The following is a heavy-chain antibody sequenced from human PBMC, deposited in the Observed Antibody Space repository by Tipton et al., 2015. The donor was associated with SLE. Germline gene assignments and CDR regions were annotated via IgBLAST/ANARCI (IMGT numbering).Heavy chain of an antibody. D-gene: IGHD6-13*01. CDR1: GGSFSSYY. V-gene: IGHV4-59*08. J-gene: IGHJ5*02. Sequence: TLSLTCAVYGGSFSSYYWSWSRQPPGKGLEWIGYIYYSGSTNYNPSLKSRVTISVDTSKNQFSLKLSSVTAADTAVYYCARFSLAAAGTWFDPWGQGTLVTVSS. CDR3: ARFSLAAAGTWFDP. CDR2: IYYSGST.